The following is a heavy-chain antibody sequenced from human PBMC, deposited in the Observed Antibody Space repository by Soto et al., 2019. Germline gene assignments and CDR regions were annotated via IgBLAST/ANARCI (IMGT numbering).Heavy chain of an antibody. J-gene: IGHJ6*02. V-gene: IGHV1-69*08. CDR1: GCTFSRYS. Sequence: QVQLVQSGAELKKPGSSVKVSCKASGCTFSRYSITWVRQAPGHGLEWIGRIIPIFGIASYAQKFQGRVTITADESTRTAYMEVSSLSCDDTVVYYCAREDRDRETGLVPAASGGMDVCGEVTTVTVS. CDR2: IIPIFGIA. D-gene: IGHD2-2*01. CDR3: AREDRDRETGLVPAASGGMDV.